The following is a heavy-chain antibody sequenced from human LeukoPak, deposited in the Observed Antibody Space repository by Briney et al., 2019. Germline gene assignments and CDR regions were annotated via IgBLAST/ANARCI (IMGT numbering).Heavy chain of an antibody. CDR2: IYSGGFT. Sequence: GGSLRLSCAASGFAVSGNYMSWVRQAPGKGLEWVSVIYSGGFTYYADSVKGRFTISRDNSKNTLYLQMNSLRAEDTAVYYCAREYYDSSGYYKYFFDYWGQGTLVTVSS. V-gene: IGHV3-66*01. J-gene: IGHJ4*02. D-gene: IGHD3-22*01. CDR3: AREYYDSSGYYKYFFDY. CDR1: GFAVSGNY.